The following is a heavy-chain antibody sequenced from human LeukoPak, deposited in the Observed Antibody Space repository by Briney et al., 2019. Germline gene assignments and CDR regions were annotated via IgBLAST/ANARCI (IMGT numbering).Heavy chain of an antibody. CDR3: AREGYYDSSGYSIRFSY. Sequence: GGSLRLSCEASEFTFSSYWMQWVRQAPGKGLVWVSRINSDGRTTIYADSVKGRFTIFRDNAKNTLYLQMNSLRAEDTAVYYCAREGYYDSSGYSIRFSYWGQGTLVTVSS. D-gene: IGHD3-22*01. CDR1: EFTFSSYW. V-gene: IGHV3-74*01. J-gene: IGHJ4*02. CDR2: INSDGRTT.